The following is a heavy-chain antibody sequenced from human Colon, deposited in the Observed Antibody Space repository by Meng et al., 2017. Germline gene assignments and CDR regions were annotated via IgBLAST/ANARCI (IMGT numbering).Heavy chain of an antibody. J-gene: IGHJ4*02. CDR2: IYYSGPT. CDR1: GGHINNFY. Sequence: SETLSLTCNVSGGHINNFYWSWLRQPPGKGLEWIGYIYYSGPTDYNPSLKSRSFMSVDMSKNQFSLKLSSVTTADTAMYYCSRGPRRYNNGWEYVGIDNWAQGTLVTVSS. V-gene: IGHV4-59*01. D-gene: IGHD1-14*01. CDR3: SRGPRRYNNGWEYVGIDN.